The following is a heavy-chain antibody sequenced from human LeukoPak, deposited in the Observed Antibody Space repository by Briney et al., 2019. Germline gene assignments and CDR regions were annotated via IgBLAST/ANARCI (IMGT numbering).Heavy chain of an antibody. Sequence: GGSLRLSCAASGFTFSSYWMSWVRQAPGKGLEWVSSISRSGSTKYYADSVKGRFTISRDNAKNSLFLQMNSLRAEDTAVYYCAREALSVPGGYDYSLGYFSYMDVWGKGTTVTVSS. CDR3: AREALSVPGGYDYSLGYFSYMDV. CDR1: GFTFSSYW. CDR2: ISRSGSTK. D-gene: IGHD5-12*01. V-gene: IGHV3-48*01. J-gene: IGHJ6*03.